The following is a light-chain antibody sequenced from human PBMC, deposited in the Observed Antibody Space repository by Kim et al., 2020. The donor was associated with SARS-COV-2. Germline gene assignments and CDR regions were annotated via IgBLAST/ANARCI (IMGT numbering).Light chain of an antibody. CDR3: KQYNGYART. CDR1: QGISSY. Sequence: DIQMTQSPSSLSASVGDRVTITCRASQGISSYLAWYQQKPGKAPNLLIYKASNLESGVPSRFSGSGSGTEFTLTISSLQPDDFATYYCKQYNGYARTFGQGTKLEI. V-gene: IGKV1-5*03. CDR2: KAS. J-gene: IGKJ2*01.